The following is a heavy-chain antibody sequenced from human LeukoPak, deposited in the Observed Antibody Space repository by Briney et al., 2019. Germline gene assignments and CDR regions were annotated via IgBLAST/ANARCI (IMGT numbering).Heavy chain of an antibody. V-gene: IGHV4-61*01. Sequence: PSETLSLTCTVSGASVSSASYWTWIRQPPGKGVEWIAHIYNGVNTNYNPSLKSRVTISVDTSKNQFSLKLSSVTAADTAVYYCARGGYSSGRLPHTPAYYYYGMDVWGQGTTVTVSS. CDR1: GASVSSASY. CDR3: ARGGYSSGRLPHTPAYYYYGMDV. D-gene: IGHD6-19*01. CDR2: IYNGVNT. J-gene: IGHJ6*02.